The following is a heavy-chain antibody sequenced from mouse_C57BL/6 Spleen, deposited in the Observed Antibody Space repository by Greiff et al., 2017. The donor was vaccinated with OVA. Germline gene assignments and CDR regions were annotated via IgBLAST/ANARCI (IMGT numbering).Heavy chain of an antibody. J-gene: IGHJ4*01. CDR3: AKLGYAMDY. Sequence: VQLKQSGPELVKPGASVKISRKASGYSFTGYYMNWVKQSPEKSLEWIGEINPSTGGTTYNQKFKAKATLTVDKSSSTAYMQLKSLTSEDSAVYYCAKLGYAMDYWGQGTSVTVSS. V-gene: IGHV1-42*01. CDR2: INPSTGGT. CDR1: GYSFTGYY. D-gene: IGHD4-1*01.